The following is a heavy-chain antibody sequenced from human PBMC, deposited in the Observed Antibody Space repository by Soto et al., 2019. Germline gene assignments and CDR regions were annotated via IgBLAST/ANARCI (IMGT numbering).Heavy chain of an antibody. CDR2: IWYDGSNI. J-gene: IGHJ4*02. V-gene: IGHV3-33*01. CDR3: ARDREQWLVGYYCDY. D-gene: IGHD6-19*01. CDR1: GFTFSRYG. Sequence: QVQLVESGGGVVQPGRYLRLSCAASGFTFSRYGMHWVRQAPGRGLEWVAVIWYDGSNIYYADSVKGRFTISRDNSRDTLDLQMNSLRAEDTAVYYCARDREQWLVGYYCDYWGQGTLVTVSS.